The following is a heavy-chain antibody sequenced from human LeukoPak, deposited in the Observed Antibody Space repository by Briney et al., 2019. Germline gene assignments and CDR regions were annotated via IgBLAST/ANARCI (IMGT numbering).Heavy chain of an antibody. V-gene: IGHV4-39*01. Sequence: SSETLSLTCTVSGGSISSSSYYWDWIRQPPGKGLEWIGSIYYSGNTYYNPSLKSRVTISVDTSKNQFSLKLSSVTAADTAVYYCARVGYYDSSGYDPGAFDIWGQGTMVTVSS. CDR1: GGSISSSSYY. CDR2: IYYSGNT. D-gene: IGHD3-22*01. J-gene: IGHJ3*02. CDR3: ARVGYYDSSGYDPGAFDI.